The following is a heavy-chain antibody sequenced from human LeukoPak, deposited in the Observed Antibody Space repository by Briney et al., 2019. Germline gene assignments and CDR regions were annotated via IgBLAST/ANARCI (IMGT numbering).Heavy chain of an antibody. CDR2: ISSFSGTI. CDR3: ARDQGGVGY. Sequence: GGSLRLSCAASGFTFSSYAMSWVRQAPGKGLEWVSYISSFSGTINYADSVKGRFTISRDNAKNSLYLQMNSLRAEDTAVYYCARDQGGVGYWGQGTLVTVSS. J-gene: IGHJ4*02. CDR1: GFTFSSYA. D-gene: IGHD3-16*01. V-gene: IGHV3-48*01.